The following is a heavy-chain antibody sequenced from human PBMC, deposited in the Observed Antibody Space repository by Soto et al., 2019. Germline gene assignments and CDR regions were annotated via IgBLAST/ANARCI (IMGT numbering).Heavy chain of an antibody. CDR2: INPSAGST. D-gene: IGHD2-15*01. V-gene: IGHV1-46*01. CDR3: ARGGILDPNWYFDL. J-gene: IGHJ2*01. CDR1: RFGFASYY. Sequence: ASAKVCWEACRFGFASYYVYWVRHAPGQGLEWMGIINPSAGSTSYAQKFQGRVTMTRDTSTSTGYMELSGMSSEDTAVYYCARGGILDPNWYFDLLGRGTLVTVTS.